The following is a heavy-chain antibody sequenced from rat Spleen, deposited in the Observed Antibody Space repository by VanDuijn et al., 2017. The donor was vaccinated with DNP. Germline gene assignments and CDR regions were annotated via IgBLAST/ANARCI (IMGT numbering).Heavy chain of an antibody. J-gene: IGHJ4*01. V-gene: IGHV5-7*01. Sequence: EVQLVESGGGLVQPGRSLKLSCAGSGFTFSDYNMAWVRQAPKQGLEWVATINYDGSSTYYRDSVKGRFTISRDNAKSTLYLQMDSLRSEDTATYYCARWDAWGQGTSVTVSS. CDR3: ARWDA. CDR2: INYDGSST. CDR1: GFTFSDYN.